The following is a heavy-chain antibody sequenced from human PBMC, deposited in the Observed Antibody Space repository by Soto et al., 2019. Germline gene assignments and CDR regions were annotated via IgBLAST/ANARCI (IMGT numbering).Heavy chain of an antibody. CDR1: GFTFSRYA. D-gene: IGHD6-13*01. Sequence: EVQLLESGGGLVQPGGSLRLSCAASGFTFSRYAMSSVRQAPGKGLEWVSAISGSGGSTYYAASVKGRFTISRDNSKNTLYLQMNSLRAEDTAVYDCAKELYSSSWGWFDPWGQGTLVTVSS. V-gene: IGHV3-23*01. J-gene: IGHJ5*02. CDR2: ISGSGGST. CDR3: AKELYSSSWGWFDP.